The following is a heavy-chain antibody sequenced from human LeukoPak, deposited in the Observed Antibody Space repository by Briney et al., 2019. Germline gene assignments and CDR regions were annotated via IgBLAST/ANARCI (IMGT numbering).Heavy chain of an antibody. CDR1: GFTFDDYA. V-gene: IGHV3-9*01. CDR2: ISWNSGSI. CDR3: AKDSSSSWYSQYYFDY. Sequence: PGRSLRLSCAASGFTFDDYAMHWVRQAPGKGLEWVSGISWNSGSIGYADSVKGRFTISRDNAKNSLYLQMNSLRAEDTALYYCAKDSSSSWYSQYYFDYWGQGTPVTVSS. J-gene: IGHJ4*02. D-gene: IGHD6-13*01.